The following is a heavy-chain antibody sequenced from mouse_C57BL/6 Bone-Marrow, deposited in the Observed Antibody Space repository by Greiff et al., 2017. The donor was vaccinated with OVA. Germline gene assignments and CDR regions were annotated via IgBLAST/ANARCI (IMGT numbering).Heavy chain of an antibody. J-gene: IGHJ2*01. CDR2: IDPANGNT. CDR3: ARVLLRSEYYFDY. D-gene: IGHD1-1*01. V-gene: IGHV14-3*01. CDR1: GFNIKNTY. Sequence: VQLKQSVAELVRPGASVKLSCTASGFNIKNTYMHWVKQRPEQGLEWIGRIDPANGNTKYAPKFQGKATITADTSSNTAYLQLSSLTSEDTAIYYGARVLLRSEYYFDYWGQGTTRTVSS.